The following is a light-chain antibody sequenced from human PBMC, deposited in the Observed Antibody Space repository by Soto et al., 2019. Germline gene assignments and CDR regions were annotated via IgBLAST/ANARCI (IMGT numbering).Light chain of an antibody. Sequence: DIVMTQSPLSLPVTPGEPASISCRSSQSLLHSYGNNYLDWYLQKPGQSPQLLIYLGSNRASGVPDRFSGSGSGTDFTLEISRVEAEDVGVYYCVQALQTPLTFGGVTKVEIK. CDR2: LGS. CDR3: VQALQTPLT. V-gene: IGKV2-28*01. J-gene: IGKJ4*01. CDR1: QSLLHSYGNNY.